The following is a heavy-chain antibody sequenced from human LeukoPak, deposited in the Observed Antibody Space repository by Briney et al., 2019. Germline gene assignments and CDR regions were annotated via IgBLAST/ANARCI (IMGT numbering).Heavy chain of an antibody. CDR3: ARGSGYHLVS. J-gene: IGHJ5*02. Sequence: GGSLRLSCVDSGFIFRTSAMHWVRRAPGKGLEWVAVLSFDGSNENYAGSVRGRFTISRDNSKNTLYLQMNSPKIEDTAIYYCARGSGYHLVSWGQGTLVTVSS. V-gene: IGHV3-30-3*01. CDR2: LSFDGSNE. CDR1: GFIFRTSA. D-gene: IGHD5-12*01.